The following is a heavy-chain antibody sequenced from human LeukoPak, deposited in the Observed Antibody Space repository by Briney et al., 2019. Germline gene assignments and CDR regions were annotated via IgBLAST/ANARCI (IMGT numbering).Heavy chain of an antibody. Sequence: GGSLRLSCAASGFTFSSYGMHWVRRARGKGVVGVAFIRYDGSNKYYAASVTGRFTISRDNSKITLSLQMSSLRAEDTAVYVCERTCDSSGYFFYYWGQGTLVTVSS. D-gene: IGHD3-22*01. J-gene: IGHJ4*02. V-gene: IGHV3-30*02. CDR1: GFTFSSYG. CDR2: IRYDGSNK. CDR3: ERTCDSSGYFFYY.